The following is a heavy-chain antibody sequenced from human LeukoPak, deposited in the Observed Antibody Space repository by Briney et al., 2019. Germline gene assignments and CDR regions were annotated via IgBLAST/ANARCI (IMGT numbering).Heavy chain of an antibody. D-gene: IGHD3-10*01. V-gene: IGHV3-72*01. CDR1: GFTFSDHY. Sequence: GGSLRLTCAASGFTFSDHYMDWVRKAPGKGLEWVGRTRNKANSYTTEYARSVKGRFTISRDDSRNSLYLQMNSLKTEDTAVYYCARATLVRGVPKYYFDYWGQGTLVTVSS. CDR3: ARATLVRGVPKYYFDY. CDR2: TRNKANSYTT. J-gene: IGHJ4*02.